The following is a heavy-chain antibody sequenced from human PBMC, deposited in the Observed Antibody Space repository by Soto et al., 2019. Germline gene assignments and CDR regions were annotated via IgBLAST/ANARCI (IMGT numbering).Heavy chain of an antibody. D-gene: IGHD3-3*01. CDR3: AGVTPECTMAAALGWLDP. CDR1: GFTFSSYA. Sequence: QVQLVESGGGVVQPGRSLRLSCAASGFTFSSYAMHWVRQAPGKGLEWVATISYDGSNKYYADSVKGRFTISRDNSKNTLNLEMKSLRLGDSAVYYCAGVTPECTMAAALGWLDPWGQGTLVTVSS. V-gene: IGHV3-30-3*01. J-gene: IGHJ5*02. CDR2: ISYDGSNK.